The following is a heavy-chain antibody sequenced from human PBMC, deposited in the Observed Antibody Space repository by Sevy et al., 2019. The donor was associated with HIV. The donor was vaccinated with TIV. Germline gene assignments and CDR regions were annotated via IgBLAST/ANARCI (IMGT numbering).Heavy chain of an antibody. V-gene: IGHV4-59*01. CDR3: ARGLKAPYYDPSSGYLSWFDP. D-gene: IGHD3-3*01. CDR2: IYYNGDT. Sequence: SETLSLTCSVSGDSINSDYWTWIRQPPGKGLEWIGFIYYNGDTNYNPSLKTRVTRSIDTSKKQFSLKLTSLTAADTAVYYCARGLKAPYYDPSSGYLSWFDPWGQGTLVTVSS. CDR1: GDSINSDY. J-gene: IGHJ5*02.